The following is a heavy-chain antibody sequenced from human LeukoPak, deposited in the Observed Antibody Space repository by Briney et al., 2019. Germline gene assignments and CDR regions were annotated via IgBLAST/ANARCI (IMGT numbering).Heavy chain of an antibody. Sequence: SESLSLSCTISGRFVSRESWTWIRQYPDRRLEWIRYISHSGASDYKPSLESRVPISRDTPKNQFLLNLYAVTAADTAVYFCARGEWYGTGGSGSYYNWGQGTLVTVSS. V-gene: IGHV4-59*02. CDR3: ARGEWYGTGGSGSYYN. D-gene: IGHD3-10*01. J-gene: IGHJ4*02. CDR1: GRFVSRES. CDR2: ISHSGAS.